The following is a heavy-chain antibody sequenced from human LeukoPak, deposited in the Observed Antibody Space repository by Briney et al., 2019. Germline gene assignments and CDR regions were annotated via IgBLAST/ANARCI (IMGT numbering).Heavy chain of an antibody. CDR3: ATGYSSDFYFFDY. J-gene: IGHJ4*02. D-gene: IGHD6-19*01. Sequence: GGSLRLSCAASEFTVSNNYMSWVRQAPGKGLEWVSVIYSGGNTYYADSVKGRFTISRDNSKNTVYLQMNSLRAEDTAVYYCATGYSSDFYFFDYWGQGTLVTVSS. CDR1: EFTVSNNY. CDR2: IYSGGNT. V-gene: IGHV3-53*01.